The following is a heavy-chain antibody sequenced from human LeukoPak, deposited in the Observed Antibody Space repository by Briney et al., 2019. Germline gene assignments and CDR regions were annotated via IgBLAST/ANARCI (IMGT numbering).Heavy chain of an antibody. CDR1: GFTFTSSA. CDR3: AADLEGYCSGGSCLNWFDP. Sequence: GASVKVSCKASGFTFTSSAVQWVRQARGQRLEWMGWIVVGSGNTNYAQKFQERVTITRDMSTSTAYMELSSLRSEDTAVYYCAADLEGYCSGGSCLNWFDPWGQGTLVTVSS. V-gene: IGHV1-58*01. D-gene: IGHD2-15*01. CDR2: IVVGSGNT. J-gene: IGHJ5*02.